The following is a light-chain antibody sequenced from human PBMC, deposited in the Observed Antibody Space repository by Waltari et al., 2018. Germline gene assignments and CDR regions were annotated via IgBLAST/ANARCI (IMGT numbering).Light chain of an antibody. CDR3: CSYGGGG. J-gene: IGLJ2*01. Sequence: QSALTQPRSVSGSPGQSVAISCTGTYVGASDYVSLYQQHPGKAPKLMIYDVSQRPSAVPDRFSVSKSGNTASLPISGLQTEVEADYYCCSYGGGGFGGGTKLTVL. CDR1: YVGASDY. CDR2: DVS. V-gene: IGLV2-11*01.